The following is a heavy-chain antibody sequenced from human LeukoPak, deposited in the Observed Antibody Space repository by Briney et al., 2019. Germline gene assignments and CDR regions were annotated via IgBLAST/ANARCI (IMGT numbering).Heavy chain of an antibody. D-gene: IGHD3-9*01. CDR1: GFTFSSYA. Sequence: PGRSLRLSCAASGFTFSSYAMHWVRQAPGKGLEWVAVISYDGSNKYYADSVKGRFTISRDNSKNTLYLQMNSLRAEDTAVYYCARSSGYLTAPAFDIWGQGTMVTVSS. V-gene: IGHV3-30-3*01. CDR3: ARSSGYLTAPAFDI. J-gene: IGHJ3*02. CDR2: ISYDGSNK.